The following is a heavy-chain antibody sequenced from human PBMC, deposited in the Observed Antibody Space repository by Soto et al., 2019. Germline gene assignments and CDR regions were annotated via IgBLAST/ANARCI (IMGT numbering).Heavy chain of an antibody. CDR2: ISSSGTYV. Sequence: GSLRLSCAASGFTFSLYSMIWVRRAPGKGLEWVSSISSSGTYVYYADSLKGRFTISRDNAKNSLYLQMDSLRAEDTAIYYCVRARATDSRPDSWGQGTLVTVSS. CDR1: GFTFSLYS. CDR3: VRARATDSRPDS. J-gene: IGHJ5*01. V-gene: IGHV3-21*06. D-gene: IGHD3-22*01.